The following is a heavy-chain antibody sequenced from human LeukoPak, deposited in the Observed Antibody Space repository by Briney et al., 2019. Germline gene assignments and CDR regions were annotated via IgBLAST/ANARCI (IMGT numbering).Heavy chain of an antibody. D-gene: IGHD3-9*01. J-gene: IGHJ6*02. CDR2: ISWNSGSI. V-gene: IGHV3-9*01. Sequence: PGRSLRLSCAASGFTFDDYAMHWVRQAPGKGLEWVSGISWNSGSIGYADSVKGRFTISRDNAKNSLYLQMNSLRAEDTALYYCAKDTSPLFYSGIGYDILTARSGMDVWGQGTMVTVSS. CDR1: GFTFDDYA. CDR3: AKDTSPLFYSGIGYDILTARSGMDV.